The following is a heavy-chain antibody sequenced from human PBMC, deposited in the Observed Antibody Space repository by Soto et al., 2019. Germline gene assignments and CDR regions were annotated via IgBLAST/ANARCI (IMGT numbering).Heavy chain of an antibody. CDR3: ARGWVNYGSGSYDV. Sequence: PGGSLRLSCAASGFTFGDYAMHWVRQVPGKALEWISAISWNSGNIGYADSVKGRFTISRDNAKNSLYLQMSSLRVEDTAVYYCARGWVNYGSGSYDVLGQGTTVTVSS. CDR2: ISWNSGNI. J-gene: IGHJ6*02. V-gene: IGHV3-9*01. CDR1: GFTFGDYA. D-gene: IGHD3-10*01.